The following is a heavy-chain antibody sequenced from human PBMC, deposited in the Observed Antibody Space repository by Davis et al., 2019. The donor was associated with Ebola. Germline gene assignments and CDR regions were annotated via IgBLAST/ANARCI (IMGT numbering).Heavy chain of an antibody. V-gene: IGHV3-7*03. CDR2: ISRDGNDK. D-gene: IGHD1-26*01. J-gene: IGHJ4*02. CDR1: GFTFTNAW. Sequence: PGGSLRLSCAASGFTFTNAWMSWVRQAPGKGLEWLARISRDGNDKYYVDSVKGRFSISRDNAKNSLYLQMNSLRADDTAVYYCAKMGGYSSLLHYWGQGTPVTVSS. CDR3: AKMGGYSSLLHY.